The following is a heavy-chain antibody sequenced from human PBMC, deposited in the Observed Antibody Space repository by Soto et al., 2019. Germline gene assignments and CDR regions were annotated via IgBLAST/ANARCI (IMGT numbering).Heavy chain of an antibody. CDR3: ARDAGNTVGFPFFDF. CDR1: GFAFTSHA. J-gene: IGHJ4*02. D-gene: IGHD2-21*01. V-gene: IGHV3-30-3*01. CDR2: ISNDGGKK. Sequence: QVRLVESGGGVAQPGKSLRLSCAASGFAFTSHALHWVRQAPGKGLEWVALISNDGGKKQYAESVEGRFTVSRDSSRNTLYLQLNSLRPDDTAVYFCARDAGNTVGFPFFDFWGQGKLVTVSS.